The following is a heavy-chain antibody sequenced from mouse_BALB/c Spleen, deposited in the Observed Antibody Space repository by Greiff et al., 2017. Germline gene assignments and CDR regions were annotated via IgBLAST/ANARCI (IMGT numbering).Heavy chain of an antibody. CDR2: IYPGSGST. V-gene: IGHV1S22*01. D-gene: IGHD1-2*01. Sequence: LQQPGSELVRPGASVKLSCKASGYTFTSYWMHWVKQRPGQGLEWIGNIYPGSGSTNYDEKFKSKATLTVDTSSSTAYMQLSSLTSEDSAVYYCTRSRNSGGYGAYWGQGTLVTVSA. CDR3: TRSRNSGGYGAY. J-gene: IGHJ3*01. CDR1: GYTFTSYW.